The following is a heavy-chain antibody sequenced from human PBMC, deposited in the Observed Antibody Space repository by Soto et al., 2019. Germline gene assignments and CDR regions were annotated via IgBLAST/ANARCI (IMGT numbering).Heavy chain of an antibody. D-gene: IGHD2-8*01. Sequence: TLSLTCAVSGASISSGGYYWSWIRQRPDTGLEWIGQIYYTGRTYYNQYLKSRVYISLDTSKNQFSLWLRSVTAADTAIYYCATGDEWAVLLDYWGKGTMVTVS. V-gene: IGHV4-31*11. J-gene: IGHJ4*02. CDR2: IYYTGRT. CDR1: GASISSGGYY. CDR3: ATGDEWAVLLDY.